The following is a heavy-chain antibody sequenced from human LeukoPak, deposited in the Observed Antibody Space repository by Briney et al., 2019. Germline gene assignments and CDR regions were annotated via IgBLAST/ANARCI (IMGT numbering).Heavy chain of an antibody. D-gene: IGHD6-19*01. J-gene: IGHJ1*01. CDR1: GFTFSSYA. V-gene: IGHV3-23*01. CDR2: TTDSGSRT. CDR3: AKGGAMADKYYQE. Sequence: GGSLRLSCAASGFTFSSYAMRWVRQAPGKGLEWVSSTTDSGSRTYYADSVKGRFTISRDNSKNMLYLQMNSLRAEDTAVYYCAKGGAMADKYYQEWGQGTLVTVSS.